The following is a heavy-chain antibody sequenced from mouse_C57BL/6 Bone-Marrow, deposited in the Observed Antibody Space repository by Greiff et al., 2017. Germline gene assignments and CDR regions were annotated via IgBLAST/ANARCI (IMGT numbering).Heavy chain of an antibody. CDR3: AKPYSSNWWYFDV. D-gene: IGHD2-5*01. CDR1: GYTFTRYW. V-gene: IGHV1-55*01. Sequence: QVQLQQPGAELVKPGASVQMSCKASGYTFTRYWITWVKQRPGQGLEWIGDIYPGSGSTNYNEKFKSKATLTVDTSSSSAYMQLSSLTSEDSAVYYCAKPYSSNWWYFDVWGTGTTVTVSS. CDR2: IYPGSGST. J-gene: IGHJ1*03.